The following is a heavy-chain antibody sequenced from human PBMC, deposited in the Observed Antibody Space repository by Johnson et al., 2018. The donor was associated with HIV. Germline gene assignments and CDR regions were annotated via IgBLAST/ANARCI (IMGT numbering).Heavy chain of an antibody. J-gene: IGHJ3*02. Sequence: QEQLVESGGGVVQPGRSLRLSCAASGFNFNNYGMHWVRQAPGKGLEWVAVISYDGSNKYFADSVKGRFTISRDKSKNTLDLEMNSLRAEDTAVYYCAKDFGDYDDGALDIWGQGTMVTVSS. D-gene: IGHD4-17*01. CDR2: ISYDGSNK. CDR1: GFNFNNYG. CDR3: AKDFGDYDDGALDI. V-gene: IGHV3-30*18.